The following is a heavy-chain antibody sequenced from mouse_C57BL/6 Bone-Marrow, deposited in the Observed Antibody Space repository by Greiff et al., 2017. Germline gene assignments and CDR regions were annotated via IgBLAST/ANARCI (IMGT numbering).Heavy chain of an antibody. J-gene: IGHJ2*01. CDR1: GFTFSSYA. D-gene: IGHD4-1*01. Sequence: DVQLVESGGGLVKPGGSLKLSCAASGFTFSSYAMSWVRQTPEKSLEWVATISDGGSYTYYPDNVKGRFTISRDNAKNNQYLQMSHLKSEDTAMXYGAKLGLDYWGQGTTLTVSS. CDR3: AKLGLDY. V-gene: IGHV5-4*01. CDR2: ISDGGSYT.